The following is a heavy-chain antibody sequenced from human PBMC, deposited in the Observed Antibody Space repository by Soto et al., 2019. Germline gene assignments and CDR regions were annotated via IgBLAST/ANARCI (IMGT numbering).Heavy chain of an antibody. Sequence: GSLRLSCAASGFTFSSYGMHWVRQAPGKGLEWVAVIWYDGSNKYYADSVKGRFTISRDNSKNTLYLQMNSLRAEDTAVYYCARDYDYGVSYYFDYWGQGTLVTVSS. V-gene: IGHV3-33*01. J-gene: IGHJ4*02. D-gene: IGHD4-17*01. CDR1: GFTFSSYG. CDR2: IWYDGSNK. CDR3: ARDYDYGVSYYFDY.